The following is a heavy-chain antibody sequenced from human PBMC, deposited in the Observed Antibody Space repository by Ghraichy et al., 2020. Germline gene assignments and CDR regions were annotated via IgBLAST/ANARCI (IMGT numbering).Heavy chain of an antibody. CDR2: MNPNSGNT. D-gene: IGHD3-22*01. Sequence: ASVKVSCKASGYTFTSYDINWVRQATGQGLEWMGRMNPNSGNTGYAQKFQGRVTMTRNTSISTAYMELSSLRSEDTAVYYCAKGKYYYDSSGYTKWFDPWGQGTLVTVSS. CDR3: AKGKYYYDSSGYTKWFDP. V-gene: IGHV1-8*01. J-gene: IGHJ5*02. CDR1: GYTFTSYD.